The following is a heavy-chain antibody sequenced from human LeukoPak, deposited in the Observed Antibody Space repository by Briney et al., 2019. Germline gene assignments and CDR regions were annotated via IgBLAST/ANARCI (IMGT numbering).Heavy chain of an antibody. V-gene: IGHV3-30*02. CDR3: AKDHYYDSSGYYPFDY. CDR1: GFTFSSYG. Sequence: GGSLRLSCAASGFTFSSYGMHWVRQAPGKGLEWVAFIRYDGSNKYYADSVKGRFTISRDNSKNTLYLQMNSLRAEDTAVYYCAKDHYYDSSGYYPFDYWGQGTLVTVTS. CDR2: IRYDGSNK. D-gene: IGHD3-22*01. J-gene: IGHJ4*02.